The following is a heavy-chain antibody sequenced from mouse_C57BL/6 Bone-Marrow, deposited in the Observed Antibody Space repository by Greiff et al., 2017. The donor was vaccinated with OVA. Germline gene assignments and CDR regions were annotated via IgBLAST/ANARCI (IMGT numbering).Heavy chain of an antibody. V-gene: IGHV1-53*01. CDR1: GYTFTSYW. J-gene: IGHJ1*03. CDR3: ARLATVVVPYWYFDV. D-gene: IGHD1-1*01. CDR2: INPSNGGT. Sequence: VQLQQPGTELVKPGASVKLSCKASGYTFTSYWMHWVKQRPGQGLEWIGNINPSNGGTNYNEKFKSKATLTVDKSSSTAYMQLSSLTSEDSGVYYCARLATVVVPYWYFDVWGTGTTVTVSS.